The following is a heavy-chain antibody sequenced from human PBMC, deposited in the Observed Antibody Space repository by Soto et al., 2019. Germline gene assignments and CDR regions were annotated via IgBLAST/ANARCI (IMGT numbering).Heavy chain of an antibody. V-gene: IGHV3-48*01. CDR1: GFTFSNYG. J-gene: IGHJ3*01. D-gene: IGHD3-22*01. Sequence: GGSLRLSCAASGFTFSNYGMNWVRQAPGKGLEWVAYIGIGSSTKYYADSVKGRFTISRDNAKNSLYLQMNSLRAEDTAVYYCARDQLYYNDISGRPLNAFDVWGQGTMVTVSS. CDR3: ARDQLYYNDISGRPLNAFDV. CDR2: IGIGSSTK.